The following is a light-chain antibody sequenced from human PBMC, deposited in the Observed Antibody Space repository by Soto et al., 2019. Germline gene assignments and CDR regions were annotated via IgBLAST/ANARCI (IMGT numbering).Light chain of an antibody. J-gene: IGLJ3*02. CDR3: CSYAAIDTWV. CDR2: DVS. V-gene: IGLV2-11*01. CDR1: NSDVGSYNY. Sequence: QSALTQPRSVSGSPGQSVTISCTGTNSDVGSYNYVSWYQQHPGKAPKLMISDVSQRPSGVPGRFSGSKSGNTASLTISGLQAEDEADYYCCSYAAIDTWVFGGGTKLTVL.